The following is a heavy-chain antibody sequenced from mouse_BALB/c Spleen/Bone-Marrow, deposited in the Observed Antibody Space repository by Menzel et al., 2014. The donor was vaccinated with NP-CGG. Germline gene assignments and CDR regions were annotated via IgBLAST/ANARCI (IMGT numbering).Heavy chain of an antibody. Sequence: EVKLVESGGGLVKPGGSLKLSCAASGFTFSSYAMSWVRQTPEKRLEWVATISGGGSYTYYPDSVKGRFTISRDNAKNTLYLQMSSLRSEDTAMYYCARHFITTATGAMDYWGQGTSVTVSS. V-gene: IGHV5-9-3*01. CDR1: GFTFSSYA. CDR2: ISGGGSYT. J-gene: IGHJ4*01. CDR3: ARHFITTATGAMDY. D-gene: IGHD1-2*01.